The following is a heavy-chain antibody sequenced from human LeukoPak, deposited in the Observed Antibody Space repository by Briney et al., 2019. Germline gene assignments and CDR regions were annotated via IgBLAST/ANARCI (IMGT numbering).Heavy chain of an antibody. J-gene: IGHJ4*02. Sequence: GGSLRLSCAASGFTFSSYAMHWVRQAPGKGLEYVSAISSNGGSTYYANSVKGRFTISRDNSKNTLYLQMGSLRAEDMAVYYCARVLDGYDYWGQGTLVTVSS. CDR2: ISSNGGST. V-gene: IGHV3-64*01. CDR3: ARVLDGYDY. CDR1: GFTFSSYA. D-gene: IGHD5-24*01.